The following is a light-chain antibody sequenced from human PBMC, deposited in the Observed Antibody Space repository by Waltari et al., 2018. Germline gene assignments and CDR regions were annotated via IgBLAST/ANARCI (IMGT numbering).Light chain of an antibody. CDR2: DVS. Sequence: QSALTQPASVSGSPGQSITISYTGTSSDLGAYNYVSWYQQHPGKAPKLMIYDVSKRPSGVSSRFSGSKSGNTASLTISGLQAEDEADYYCSSYTSSSTWVFGGGTKLTVL. CDR3: SSYTSSSTWV. J-gene: IGLJ3*02. V-gene: IGLV2-14*01. CDR1: SSDLGAYNY.